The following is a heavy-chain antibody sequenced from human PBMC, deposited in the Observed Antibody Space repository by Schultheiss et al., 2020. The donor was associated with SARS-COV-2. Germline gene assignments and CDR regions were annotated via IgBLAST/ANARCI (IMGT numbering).Heavy chain of an antibody. CDR3: ARDGSGGWHFDL. D-gene: IGHD6-25*01. CDR2: IKQDGSEI. CDR1: GFTFSSYW. Sequence: GGSLRLSCAASGFTFSSYWMSWVRQAPGKGLEWVANIKQDGSEIYYVDSVKGRFTISRDNAKNSLDMQMNSLRVEDTAVYYCARDGSGGWHFDLWGRCTLVTVSS. J-gene: IGHJ2*01. V-gene: IGHV3-7*01.